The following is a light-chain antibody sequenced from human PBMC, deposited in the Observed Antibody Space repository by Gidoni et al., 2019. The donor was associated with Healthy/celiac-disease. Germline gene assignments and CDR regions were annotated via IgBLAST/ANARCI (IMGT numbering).Light chain of an antibody. J-gene: IGKJ4*01. CDR1: QSVSSSY. Sequence: EIGLTQSPGTLSLSPGERATLSCRASQSVSSSYLAWYQQKPGQAPRLLIYGASSRATGIPDRFSGSGSGTDFTLTISRLEPEDFAVYYFQQYGSSPPGTFGGGTKVEIK. CDR2: GAS. CDR3: QQYGSSPPGT. V-gene: IGKV3-20*01.